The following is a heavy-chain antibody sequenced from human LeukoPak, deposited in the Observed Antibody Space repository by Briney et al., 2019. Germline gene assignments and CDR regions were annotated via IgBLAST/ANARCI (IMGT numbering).Heavy chain of an antibody. CDR3: ARATLDN. CDR2: IYSGGST. CDR1: GFSVSNNY. V-gene: IGHV3-53*01. Sequence: GGSLRLSCAASGFSVSNNYISWVRQAPGKGLEWVSVIYSGGSTKYADSVKARFTISRDNSKNTVYLQMNSLRAEDMAVYFCARATLDNWGQGTLVTVSS. J-gene: IGHJ4*02.